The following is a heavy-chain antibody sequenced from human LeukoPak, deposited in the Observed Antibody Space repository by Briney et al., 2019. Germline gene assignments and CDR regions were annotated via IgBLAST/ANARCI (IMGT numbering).Heavy chain of an antibody. CDR3: ARIRRYCSGGSCLFDY. D-gene: IGHD2-15*01. CDR2: IKQDGSEK. CDR1: GFTFSSYW. Sequence: SGGSLRLSCAASGFTFSSYWMSWVRQAPGKGLEWVANIKQDGSEKYYVDSVKGRFTISRDNAKNSLYLQMNSLRAEDTAVYYCARIRRYCSGGSCLFDYWGQEPWSPSPQ. V-gene: IGHV3-7*01. J-gene: IGHJ4*01.